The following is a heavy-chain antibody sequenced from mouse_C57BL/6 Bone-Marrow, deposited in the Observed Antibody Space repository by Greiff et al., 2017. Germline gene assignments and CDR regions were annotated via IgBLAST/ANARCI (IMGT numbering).Heavy chain of an antibody. Sequence: QVQLQQSGAELVMPGASVKLSCKASGYTFTSYWMHWVKQRPGQGLEWIGEIDPSDSYTNYNQKFKGKSTLTVDKSSSTAYMQLSSLTSEDSAVYYGARETDYWGQGTTLTVSS. J-gene: IGHJ2*01. CDR3: ARETDY. CDR2: IDPSDSYT. V-gene: IGHV1-69*01. CDR1: GYTFTSYW.